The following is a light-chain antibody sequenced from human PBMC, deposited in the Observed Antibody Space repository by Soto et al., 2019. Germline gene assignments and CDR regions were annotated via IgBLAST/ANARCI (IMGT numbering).Light chain of an antibody. CDR1: QSVGSSY. J-gene: IGKJ4*01. V-gene: IGKV3-20*01. CDR2: GAS. CDR3: QQYGSSPLT. Sequence: EIVLTQSPGTLSLSPGERATLYCRASQSVGSSYLAWYQQKPGQAPRLLIYGASSRATGIPDRFSGSGSGTDFTLTISRLEPEDFAVYYCQQYGSSPLTFGRGTKVDIK.